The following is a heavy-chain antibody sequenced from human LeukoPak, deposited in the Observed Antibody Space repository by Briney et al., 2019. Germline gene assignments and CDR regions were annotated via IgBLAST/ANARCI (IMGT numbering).Heavy chain of an antibody. J-gene: IGHJ3*02. V-gene: IGHV1-18*01. CDR1: GYTFTSYG. D-gene: IGHD2-15*01. CDR3: ARGKDVVVVAATPNNAFDI. CDR2: ISAYNGNT. Sequence: ASVKVSCKASGYTFTSYGISWVRQAPGQGLEWMGWISAYNGNTNYAQKLQGRVTMTTDTSTSTAYMELRSLRSDDTAVYYCARGKDVVVVAATPNNAFDIWGQGTVVTVSS.